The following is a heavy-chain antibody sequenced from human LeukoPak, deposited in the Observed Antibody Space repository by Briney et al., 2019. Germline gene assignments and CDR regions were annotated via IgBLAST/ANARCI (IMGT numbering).Heavy chain of an antibody. D-gene: IGHD3-3*01. CDR1: GFTFSSYS. Sequence: GGSLRLSCAASGFTFSSYSMNWVRQAPGKGLEWVSSISSSSSYIYYADSVKGRFTISRDNAKNSLYLQMNSLRAEDTAVYYCARELGGYDFWSGYSYYMDVWGKGTTVTVSS. J-gene: IGHJ6*03. CDR3: ARELGGYDFWSGYSYYMDV. CDR2: ISSSSSYI. V-gene: IGHV3-21*01.